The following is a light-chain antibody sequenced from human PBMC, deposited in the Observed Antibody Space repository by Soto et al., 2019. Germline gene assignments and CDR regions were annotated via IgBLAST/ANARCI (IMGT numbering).Light chain of an antibody. Sequence: EIVLTQSPSTLSFSPAERATLSCRASQSVSRYLAWYQQKPGQAPRLLIYDASNRATGIPARFSGSGSGTDFTLTISRLEPEDFAVYYCQQYGSSGTFGQGTKADI. CDR2: DAS. V-gene: IGKV3-11*01. CDR3: QQYGSSGT. CDR1: QSVSRY. J-gene: IGKJ1*01.